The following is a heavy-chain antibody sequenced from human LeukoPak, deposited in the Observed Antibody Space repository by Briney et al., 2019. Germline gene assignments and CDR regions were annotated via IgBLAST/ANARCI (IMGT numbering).Heavy chain of an antibody. CDR2: ISYDGSNK. D-gene: IGHD6-19*01. Sequence: PGGSLRLSCAASGFIFSSFGMHWVRQAPGKGLEWVAVISYDGSNKYYADSVKGRFTISRDNAKNTLSLQMNSLSAEDTAVYSCVKSHSRGWYYFDSWGQGTLVTVSS. CDR3: VKSHSRGWYYFDS. V-gene: IGHV3-30*18. J-gene: IGHJ4*02. CDR1: GFIFSSFG.